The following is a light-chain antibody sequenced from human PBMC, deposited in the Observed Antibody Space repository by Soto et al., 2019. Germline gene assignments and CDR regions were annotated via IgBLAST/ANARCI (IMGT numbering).Light chain of an antibody. V-gene: IGKV1-5*03. Sequence: IQMTQSPSTLSASVGDRVAITCRASQSIGIWLAWYQKKPGKAPRFLIYKASTLHTGVPSRFSGSGSGSEFTLTISHLQPDDLAAYYCQQYNDYSWTFGQGTKVEIK. CDR2: KAS. J-gene: IGKJ1*01. CDR3: QQYNDYSWT. CDR1: QSIGIW.